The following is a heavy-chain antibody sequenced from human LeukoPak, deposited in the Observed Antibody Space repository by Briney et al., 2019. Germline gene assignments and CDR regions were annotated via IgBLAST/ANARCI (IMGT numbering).Heavy chain of an antibody. V-gene: IGHV1-2*02. D-gene: IGHD1-26*01. CDR1: GYTFSNYG. Sequence: GASVKVSCKASGYTFSNYGISWVRQAPGQGLEWMGWINPNSGGTNYAQKFQVRVTMTSDTSINTAYMELSRLRSDDTAMYYCAIPSGSYYRQAFDIWGQGTMLTVSS. J-gene: IGHJ3*02. CDR3: AIPSGSYYRQAFDI. CDR2: INPNSGGT.